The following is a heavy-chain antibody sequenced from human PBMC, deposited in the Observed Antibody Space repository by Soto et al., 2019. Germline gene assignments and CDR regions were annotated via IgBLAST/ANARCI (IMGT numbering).Heavy chain of an antibody. CDR3: AKEYSSSSLYYYGMDV. D-gene: IGHD6-6*01. J-gene: IGHJ6*02. CDR1: GFTFDDYA. Sequence: EVQLVESGGGLVQPGRSLRLSCAASGFTFDDYAMHWVRQAPGKGLEWVSGISWNSGSIGYADSVKGRFTISRDNAKNSLYLQINSLRAEDTALYYCAKEYSSSSLYYYGMDVWGQGTTVTVSS. CDR2: ISWNSGSI. V-gene: IGHV3-9*01.